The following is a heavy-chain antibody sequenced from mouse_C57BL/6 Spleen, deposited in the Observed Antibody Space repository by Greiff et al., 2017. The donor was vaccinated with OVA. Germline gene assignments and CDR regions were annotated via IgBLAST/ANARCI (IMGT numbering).Heavy chain of an antibody. CDR2: IYPGSGST. D-gene: IGHD2-2*01. Sequence: QVQLQQPGAELVKPGASVKMSCKASGYTFTSYWITWVKQRPGQGLEWIGDIYPGSGSTNYNEKFKSKATLTVDTSSSTAYMKISSLTSEDSAVYYCARPYGYDKDYAMDYWGQGTSVTVSS. CDR1: GYTFTSYW. CDR3: ARPYGYDKDYAMDY. V-gene: IGHV1-55*01. J-gene: IGHJ4*01.